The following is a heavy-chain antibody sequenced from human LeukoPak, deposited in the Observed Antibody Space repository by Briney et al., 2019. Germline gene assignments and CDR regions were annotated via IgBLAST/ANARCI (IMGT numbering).Heavy chain of an antibody. Sequence: QTGGSLRLSCAASGFTFSTYAMSWVRQAPGKGLEWVSAISANGGSTYFADSVKGRFTISRDNTKNTLSLQMSSLRAEDTAVYYCANHGGYSSGWYRGYYFDYWGQGTLVTVSS. CDR3: ANHGGYSSGWYRGYYFDY. V-gene: IGHV3-23*01. D-gene: IGHD6-19*01. CDR1: GFTFSTYA. CDR2: ISANGGST. J-gene: IGHJ4*02.